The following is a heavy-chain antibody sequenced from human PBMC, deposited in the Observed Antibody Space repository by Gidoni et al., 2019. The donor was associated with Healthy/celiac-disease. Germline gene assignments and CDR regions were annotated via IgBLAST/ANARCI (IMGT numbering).Heavy chain of an antibody. V-gene: IGHV3-9*01. CDR2: ISGNSGSI. D-gene: IGHD3-10*01. J-gene: IGHJ3*02. CDR1: GFTFADYA. Sequence: EVQLVESGGGLVQHGRSLRPSCAASGFTFADYAMHWVRQAPGKGLEWVSGISGNSGSIGYADSVKGRFTISRDNAKNSLYLQMNSLRAEDTALYYCAKDIRRLVRHLAFDIWGQGTMVTVSS. CDR3: AKDIRRLVRHLAFDI.